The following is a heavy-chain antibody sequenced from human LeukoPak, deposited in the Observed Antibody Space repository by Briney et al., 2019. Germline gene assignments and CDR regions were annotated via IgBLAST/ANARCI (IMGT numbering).Heavy chain of an antibody. CDR3: ARGSDFWSGP. CDR1: GVPISSGGFY. CDR2: IYYSGST. J-gene: IGHJ5*02. D-gene: IGHD3-3*01. V-gene: IGHV4-31*03. Sequence: SETLSLTCTVSGVPISSGGFYYPWLRQHPGKGLEWIGYIYYSGSTYYNPSLESRVTISVDTSKNQFSLKLRSVTAADTAVYYCARGSDFWSGPWGQGTLVTVSS.